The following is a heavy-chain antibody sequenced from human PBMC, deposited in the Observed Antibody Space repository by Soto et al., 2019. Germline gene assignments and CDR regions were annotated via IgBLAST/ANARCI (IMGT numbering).Heavy chain of an antibody. CDR2: ISGSGGST. V-gene: IGHV3-23*01. CDR1: GFTFSSYA. CDR3: AKESAVTTKGGYWYFDL. D-gene: IGHD4-17*01. J-gene: IGHJ2*01. Sequence: EVQLLESGGGLVQPGGSLRLSCAASGFTFSSYAMSWVRQAPGKGLEWVSAISGSGGSTYYAYSVKGRFTISRDNSKNTLYLQMNSLRAEDTAVYYCAKESAVTTKGGYWYFDLWGRGTLVTVSS.